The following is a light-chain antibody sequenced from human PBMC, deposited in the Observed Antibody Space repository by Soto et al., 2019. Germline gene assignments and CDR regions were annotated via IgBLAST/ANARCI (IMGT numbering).Light chain of an antibody. J-gene: IGKJ4*01. CDR3: QQYNNWPPGRT. CDR1: QSVSSN. V-gene: IGKV3-15*01. CDR2: GAS. Sequence: EIVITQSPATLSVSPGERATLSCRASQSVSSNLAWYQQKPGQAPRLLIYGASTRATGIPARFSGSGSGTEFTLTISSLQSEDFAVYYCQQYNNWPPGRTFGGGTKVDIK.